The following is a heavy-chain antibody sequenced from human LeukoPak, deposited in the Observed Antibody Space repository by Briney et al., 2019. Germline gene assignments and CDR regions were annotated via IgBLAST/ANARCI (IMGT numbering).Heavy chain of an antibody. D-gene: IGHD1-26*01. Sequence: GGSLRLSCAASGFTFSSYAMSWVRQAPGKGLEWVSGISGSGGSPYYAYSVKGRFTISRDNSKNTLYLQMNSLRAEDTAIYYCAKSRWSELLIYFDYWGQGTLVTVSS. CDR2: ISGSGGSP. V-gene: IGHV3-23*01. J-gene: IGHJ4*02. CDR3: AKSRWSELLIYFDY. CDR1: GFTFSSYA.